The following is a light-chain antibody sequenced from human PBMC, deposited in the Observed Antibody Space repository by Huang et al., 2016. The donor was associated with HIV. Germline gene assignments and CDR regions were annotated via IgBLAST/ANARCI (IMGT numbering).Light chain of an antibody. Sequence: DIQMTQSPSSLSASVGDRVTITCRASQSISTYLNWYQQKPGKAPKLRIYAASSLQSGVPSGFSGSGSGTDFTLTISSLQPEDFATYYWQQSYSTPITFGQGTRLEMK. CDR1: QSISTY. V-gene: IGKV1-39*01. J-gene: IGKJ5*01. CDR3: QQSYSTPIT. CDR2: AAS.